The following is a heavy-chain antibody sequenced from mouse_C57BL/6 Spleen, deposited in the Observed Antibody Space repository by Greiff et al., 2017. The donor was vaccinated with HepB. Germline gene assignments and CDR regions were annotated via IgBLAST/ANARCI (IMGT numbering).Heavy chain of an antibody. CDR3: ARGGLGYYAMDY. J-gene: IGHJ4*01. V-gene: IGHV5-17*01. D-gene: IGHD4-1*01. CDR1: GFTFSDYG. CDR2: ISSGSSTI. Sequence: EVHLVESGGGLVKPGGSLKLSCAASGFTFSDYGMHWVRQAPEKGLEWVAYISSGSSTIYYADTVKGRFTISRDNAKNTLFLQMTSLRSEDTAMYYCARGGLGYYAMDYWGQGTSVTVSS.